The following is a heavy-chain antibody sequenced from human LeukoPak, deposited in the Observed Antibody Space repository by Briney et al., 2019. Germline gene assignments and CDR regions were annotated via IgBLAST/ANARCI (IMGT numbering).Heavy chain of an antibody. Sequence: GGSLRLSCKGSGYSFTGYWIGWVHQMPGKGLEWMGIIYPGDSDTRYSPSFQGQVTISADKSISTAYLQWSSLKASDTAMYYCARPPWGYCSGGSCFWAYWGQGTLVTVSS. V-gene: IGHV5-51*07. J-gene: IGHJ4*02. D-gene: IGHD2-15*01. CDR3: ARPPWGYCSGGSCFWAY. CDR1: GYSFTGYW. CDR2: IYPGDSDT.